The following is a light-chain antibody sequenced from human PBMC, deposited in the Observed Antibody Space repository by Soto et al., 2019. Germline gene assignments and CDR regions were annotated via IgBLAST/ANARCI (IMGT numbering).Light chain of an antibody. J-gene: IGKJ4*01. Sequence: EIVLTQSPGTLSLSPGERATVSCRVSQTLSSSYLAWYQQKPGQAPRLLIYEAATRATGIPTRFSGSGSGTEFTLTISSLQSEDFAAYYCQQYNNWPLTFGGGTKVDIK. CDR1: QTLSSSY. CDR2: EAA. CDR3: QQYNNWPLT. V-gene: IGKV3D-15*01.